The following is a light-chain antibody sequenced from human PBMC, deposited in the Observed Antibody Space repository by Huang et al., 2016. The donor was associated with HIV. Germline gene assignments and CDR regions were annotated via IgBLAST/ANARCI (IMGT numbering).Light chain of an antibody. CDR3: QQYYSTPLT. Sequence: DIVMTQSPDSLAVSLGERATIKCKSSQSVLHSSNNRNYLAWYQQKPGQPPKLLMYLASTRESGVPDRFSGSGSVTDFTLTISSLQTEDAAVYYCQQYYSTPLTFGGGTKVEIK. CDR2: LAS. V-gene: IGKV4-1*01. CDR1: QSVLHSSNNRNY. J-gene: IGKJ4*01.